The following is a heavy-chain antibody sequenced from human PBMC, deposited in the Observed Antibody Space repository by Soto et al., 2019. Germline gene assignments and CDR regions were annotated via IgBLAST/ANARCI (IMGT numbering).Heavy chain of an antibody. J-gene: IGHJ4*02. Sequence: GGSLRLSCAASGFTFSSYWMHWVRQAPGKGLVWVSRINSDGSSTSYADSVKGRFTISRDNAKNTLYLQMNSLRAEDTAVYYCARGGPFAATQVHWGQGTLVTVS. CDR1: GFTFSSYW. CDR2: INSDGSST. CDR3: ARGGPFAATQVH. D-gene: IGHD2-15*01. V-gene: IGHV3-74*01.